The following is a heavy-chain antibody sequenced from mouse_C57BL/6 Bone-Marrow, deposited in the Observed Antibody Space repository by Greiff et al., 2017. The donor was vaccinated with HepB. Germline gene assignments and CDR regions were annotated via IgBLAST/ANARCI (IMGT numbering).Heavy chain of an antibody. CDR1: GFSFNTYA. Sequence: EVKLVESGGGLVQPQGSLKLSCAASGFSFNTYAMNWVRQAPGKGLEWVARIRSKSNNYATYYADSVKDRFTISRDDSESMLYLKMNNLKTEDTASYYCVRLCDGYPHCYAMDYWGQGTSVTVSS. V-gene: IGHV10-1*01. CDR2: IRSKSNNYAT. J-gene: IGHJ4*01. D-gene: IGHD2-3*01. CDR3: VRLCDGYPHCYAMDY.